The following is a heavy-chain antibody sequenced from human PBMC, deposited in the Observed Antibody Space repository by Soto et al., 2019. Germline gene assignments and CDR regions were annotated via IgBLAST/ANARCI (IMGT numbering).Heavy chain of an antibody. Sequence: EVQLVESGGGLVQPGGSLRLSCAASGFTFDDHAMHWVRQVPGRGLEWVSRIGWDSGLLDYGDSVNGRCTISRDNAMNALYWQMNSLRPEVTAIYYCAKDEGGVWRVARGGSYPFFGMDVWGQGTTVTVSS. V-gene: IGHV3-9*01. CDR3: AKDEGGVWRVARGGSYPFFGMDV. CDR2: IGWDSGLL. D-gene: IGHD2-21*01. CDR1: GFTFDDHA. J-gene: IGHJ6*02.